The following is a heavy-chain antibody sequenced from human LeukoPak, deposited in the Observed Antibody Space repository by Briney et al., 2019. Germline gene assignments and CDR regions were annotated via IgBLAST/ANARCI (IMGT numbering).Heavy chain of an antibody. V-gene: IGHV3-74*01. J-gene: IGHJ4*02. CDR2: INSDGSWT. CDR3: ARTPDGADY. Sequence: PGGSLRLSCAASGNYWMHWVRQAPGKGLVWVSHINSDGSWTSYADSVKGRFTISKDNAKNTVYLQMNSLRAEDTAVYYCARTPDGADYWGQGTLVTVSS. CDR1: GNYW. D-gene: IGHD3-10*01.